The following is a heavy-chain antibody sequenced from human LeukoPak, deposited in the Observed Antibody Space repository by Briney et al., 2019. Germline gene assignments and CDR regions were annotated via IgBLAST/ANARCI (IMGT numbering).Heavy chain of an antibody. CDR3: ARARPHSYYYDSSGYYPPPAFDY. V-gene: IGHV4-31*03. J-gene: IGHJ4*02. Sequence: SETLSLTCTVSGGSISSGGYYWSWIRQHPGKGLEWIGYIYYSGSTYYNPSLKSRVTISVDTSKNQFSLKLSSVTAADTAVYYCARARPHSYYYDSSGYYPPPAFDYWGQGTLVTVSS. D-gene: IGHD3-22*01. CDR2: IYYSGST. CDR1: GGSISSGGYY.